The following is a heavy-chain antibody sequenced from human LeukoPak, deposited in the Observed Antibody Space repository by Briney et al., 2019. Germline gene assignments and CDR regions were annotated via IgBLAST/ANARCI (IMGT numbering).Heavy chain of an antibody. Sequence: PSETLSLTCTVSGGSISSISYYWGWIRQPPGKGLEWIGSIYNSGSTYYNPSLKSRVTISVDPSKNQFSLKLSSVTAADTAVFYCARPGLYDSSGYYRPNVFDMWGQGTMVTVSS. CDR3: ARPGLYDSSGYYRPNVFDM. CDR2: IYNSGST. J-gene: IGHJ3*02. CDR1: GGSISSISYY. V-gene: IGHV4-39*01. D-gene: IGHD3-22*01.